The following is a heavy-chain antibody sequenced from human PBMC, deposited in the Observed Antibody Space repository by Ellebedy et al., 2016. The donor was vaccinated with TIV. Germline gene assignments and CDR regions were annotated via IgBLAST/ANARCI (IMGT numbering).Heavy chain of an antibody. D-gene: IGHD6-19*01. J-gene: IGHJ4*02. CDR3: ATGWQWLQIDY. Sequence: GGSLRLSCVASGLTFSSHVMTWVRQAPGKGLEWVSSILGSGGSTYYADSVKGRFTISRDNSKNTLYLQMNSLRAEDTAVYYCATGWQWLQIDYWGQGTLVTVSS. CDR1: GLTFSSHV. CDR2: ILGSGGST. V-gene: IGHV3-23*01.